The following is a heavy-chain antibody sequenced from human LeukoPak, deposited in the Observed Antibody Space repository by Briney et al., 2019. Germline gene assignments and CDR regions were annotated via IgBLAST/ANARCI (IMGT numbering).Heavy chain of an antibody. V-gene: IGHV5-51*01. CDR1: GYSFTNYW. CDR2: IYPGASDT. CDR3: ARRVYSVVVPAAPFDY. J-gene: IGHJ4*02. Sequence: GESLKISCKASGYSFTNYWIGWVRQMPGKGLEWMGIIYPGASDTRYRPSFQGQVTISADKSISTAYLQWSSLKASDTAMYYCARRVYSVVVPAAPFDYWGQGTLVTVSS. D-gene: IGHD2-2*01.